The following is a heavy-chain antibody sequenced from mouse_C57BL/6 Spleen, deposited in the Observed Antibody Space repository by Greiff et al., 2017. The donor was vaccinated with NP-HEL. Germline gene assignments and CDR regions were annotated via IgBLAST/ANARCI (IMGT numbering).Heavy chain of an antibody. CDR2: INPNNGGT. D-gene: IGHD1-1*01. Sequence: VQLKQSGPELVKPGASVKISCKASGYTFTDYYMNWVKQSHGKSLEWIGDINPNNGGTSYNQKFKGKATLTVDKSSSTAYMELRSLTSEDSAVYFCARSYGSSYRFAYWGQGTLVTVSA. V-gene: IGHV1-26*01. CDR3: ARSYGSSYRFAY. CDR1: GYTFTDYY. J-gene: IGHJ3*01.